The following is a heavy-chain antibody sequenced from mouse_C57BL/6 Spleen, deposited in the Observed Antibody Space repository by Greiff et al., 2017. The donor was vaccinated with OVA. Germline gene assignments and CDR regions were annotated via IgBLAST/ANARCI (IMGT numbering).Heavy chain of an antibody. CDR2: ISYDGSN. Sequence: EVQLQQSGPGLVKPSQSLSLTCSVTGYSITSGYYWNWIRQFPGNKLEWMGYISYDGSNNYNPSLKNRISITRDTSKNQFFLKLNSVTTEDTATYYCARFITTVVDYAMDYWGQGTSVTVSS. V-gene: IGHV3-6*01. D-gene: IGHD1-1*01. CDR1: GYSITSGYY. J-gene: IGHJ4*01. CDR3: ARFITTVVDYAMDY.